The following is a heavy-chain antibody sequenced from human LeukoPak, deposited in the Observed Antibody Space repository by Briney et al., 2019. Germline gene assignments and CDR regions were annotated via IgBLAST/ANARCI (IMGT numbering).Heavy chain of an antibody. CDR1: GFTFSSYG. Sequence: GRSLRLSCAASGFTFSSYGMHWVRQAPGKGLEWVANTKGDDSEKYYVESVQGRFTISRDNAKNSLYLHMNSLRAEDTALYYCARSGYSYALDHWGQGSLVVVSS. CDR3: ARSGYSYALDH. J-gene: IGHJ1*01. CDR2: TKGDDSEK. V-gene: IGHV3-7*01. D-gene: IGHD5-18*01.